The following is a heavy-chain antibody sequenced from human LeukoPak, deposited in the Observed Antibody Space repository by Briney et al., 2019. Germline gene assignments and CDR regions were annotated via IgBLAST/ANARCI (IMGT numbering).Heavy chain of an antibody. CDR1: GFTFSIYT. CDR3: ARAGSYRLYYYYYMDV. J-gene: IGHJ6*03. D-gene: IGHD1-26*01. Sequence: PGGSLRLSCAASGFTFSIYTMNWVRQAPGKGLEWVSCISSSSSYIYYADSLKGRFTISRDNAKNSLYLQMNSLRAEDTAVYYCARAGSYRLYYYYYMDVWGKGTTVTISS. V-gene: IGHV3-21*01. CDR2: ISSSSSYI.